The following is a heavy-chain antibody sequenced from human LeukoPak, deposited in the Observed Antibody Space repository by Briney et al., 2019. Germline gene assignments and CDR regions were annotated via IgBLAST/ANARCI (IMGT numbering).Heavy chain of an antibody. Sequence: SETLSLTCTVSGGSISSSRYYWGWIRQPPGKGLEWIGTIYYNGDTYYNPSLKSRVTLSVDTSKNQFSLKLSSVTAADTAVYYCASLGGDCYSNCEFDPWGQGTLVTVSS. CDR1: GGSISSSRYY. V-gene: IGHV4-39*01. CDR2: IYYNGDT. J-gene: IGHJ5*02. D-gene: IGHD2-21*02. CDR3: ASLGGDCYSNCEFDP.